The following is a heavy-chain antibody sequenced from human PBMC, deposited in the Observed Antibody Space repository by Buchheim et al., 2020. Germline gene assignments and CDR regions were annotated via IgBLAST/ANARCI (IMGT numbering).Heavy chain of an antibody. CDR1: GGSISSGGYS. CDR2: IYYSGST. Sequence: QVQLQESGPGLVKPSQTLSLTCAVSGGSISSGGYSWSWIRQPPRKGLEWIGYIYYSGSTYYNPSLKSRVTISVDTSKNKFSLKLSSVTAADTAVYYCARVVITFGGVLYFDYWGQGTL. D-gene: IGHD3-16*01. J-gene: IGHJ4*02. V-gene: IGHV4-30-4*07. CDR3: ARVVITFGGVLYFDY.